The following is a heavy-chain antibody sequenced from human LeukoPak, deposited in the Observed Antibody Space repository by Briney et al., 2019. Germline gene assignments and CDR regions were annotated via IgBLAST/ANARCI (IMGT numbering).Heavy chain of an antibody. V-gene: IGHV3-11*01. CDR2: ISSSGSTI. Sequence: GGSLRLTCAASEFTFSDYYMSWIRQAPGKGLEWVSYISSSGSTIYYADSVKGRFTISRDNAKNSLYLQMNSLRAEDTAVYYCAREPDGDYSGVCFDYWGQGTLVTVSS. CDR3: AREPDGDYSGVCFDY. J-gene: IGHJ4*02. CDR1: EFTFSDYY. D-gene: IGHD4-17*01.